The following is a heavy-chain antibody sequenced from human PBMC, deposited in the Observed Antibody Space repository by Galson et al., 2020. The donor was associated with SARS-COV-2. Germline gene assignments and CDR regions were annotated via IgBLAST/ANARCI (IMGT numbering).Heavy chain of an antibody. CDR1: GGSVISGSYY. CDR3: AGHNYYDSSGYSTSFDY. Sequence: SQTLSLTCTVSGGSVISGSYYWSWIRQPPGKGLEWIGYIYYSGSTNYNPSLKSRVTISVDTSKNQFSLKLSSVTAADTAVYYCAGHNYYDSSGYSTSFDYWGQGTLVTVSS. D-gene: IGHD3-22*01. J-gene: IGHJ4*02. CDR2: IYYSGST. V-gene: IGHV4-61*01.